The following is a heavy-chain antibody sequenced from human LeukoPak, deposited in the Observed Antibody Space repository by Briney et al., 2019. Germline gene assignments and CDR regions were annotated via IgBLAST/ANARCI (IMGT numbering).Heavy chain of an antibody. V-gene: IGHV4-34*01. CDR3: ARGLQQLDRLHY. CDR1: GGSFSGYY. D-gene: IGHD6-13*01. Sequence: SETLSLTCAVYGGSFSGYYWSWVRQPPGKGLEWIGEINHSGSTNSNPSLTSRGTVSVDTSKNQFSLKLSPVPAADTAVYYCARGLQQLDRLHYWGQGTLVTVSS. J-gene: IGHJ4*02. CDR2: INHSGST.